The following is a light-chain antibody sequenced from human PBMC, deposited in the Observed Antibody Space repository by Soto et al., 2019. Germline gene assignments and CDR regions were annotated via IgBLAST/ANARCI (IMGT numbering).Light chain of an antibody. Sequence: EIVLTPSPGTLSVSPGDRATLSCRASQSVSNNLAWYQQKPGQAPRLLFYAASARATGIPARFSGSGSGTEFTLTISSLQSEDFAVYYCQQYNNWPPWTFGQGTKVDTK. V-gene: IGKV3-15*01. CDR1: QSVSNN. CDR3: QQYNNWPPWT. J-gene: IGKJ1*01. CDR2: AAS.